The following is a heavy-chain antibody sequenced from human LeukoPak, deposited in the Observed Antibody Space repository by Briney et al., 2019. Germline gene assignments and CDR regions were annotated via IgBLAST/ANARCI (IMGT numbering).Heavy chain of an antibody. V-gene: IGHV1-8*01. J-gene: IGHJ6*02. Sequence: ASVKVSCKASGYTFTSYDINWVRQATGQGLEWMGWMNPNSGNTGYAQKFQGRVTMTRNTSISTAYMELSSLRSEDTAVYYCASAWEPWWYYGMDVWGQGTTVTVSS. D-gene: IGHD1-26*01. CDR1: GYTFTSYD. CDR2: MNPNSGNT. CDR3: ASAWEPWWYYGMDV.